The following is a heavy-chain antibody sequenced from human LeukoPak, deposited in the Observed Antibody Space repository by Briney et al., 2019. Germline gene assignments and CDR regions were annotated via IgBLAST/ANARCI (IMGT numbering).Heavy chain of an antibody. V-gene: IGHV4-59*01. CDR3: ARGSPYYYDSSGYYNFDY. D-gene: IGHD3-22*01. CDR1: GGSISSYY. Sequence: SETLSLTCAVSGGSISSYYWSWIRQPPGKGLEWIGYIYYSGSTNYNPSLKSRVTISVDTSKKQFSLKLSSVTAADTAVYYRARGSPYYYDSSGYYNFDYWGQGTLVTVSS. CDR2: IYYSGST. J-gene: IGHJ4*02.